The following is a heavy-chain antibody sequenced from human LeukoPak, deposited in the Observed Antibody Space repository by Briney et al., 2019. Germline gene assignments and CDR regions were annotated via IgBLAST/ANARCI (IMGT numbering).Heavy chain of an antibody. CDR3: ARDRVGGYWFDP. CDR1: GFTFSSYS. Sequence: GGSLRLSCAASGFTFSSYSMNWVRQAPGKGLEWVSSISSSSSYIYYADSVKGRFTISRDNAKNSLYLQMNSLRAEDTAVYYCARDRVGGYWFDPWGQGTLVTVSS. V-gene: IGHV3-21*01. J-gene: IGHJ5*02. D-gene: IGHD3-16*01. CDR2: ISSSSSYI.